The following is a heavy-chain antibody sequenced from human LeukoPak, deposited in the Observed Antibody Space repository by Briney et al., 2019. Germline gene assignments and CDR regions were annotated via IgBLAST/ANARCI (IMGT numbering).Heavy chain of an antibody. CDR1: GYTFTRYH. V-gene: IGHV1-46*01. CDR3: ARAGDSNWANYYYGLDV. J-gene: IGHJ6*04. D-gene: IGHD6-13*01. Sequence: ASVKVSCKASGYTFTRYHIHWVRKAPGQGLEWMEIITPSNGFTTHAQKFQGRLTMTRDTSTSTVYMELNSLTSEDTAVYYCARAGDSNWANYYYGLDVWGKGTTVTVSS. CDR2: ITPSNGFT.